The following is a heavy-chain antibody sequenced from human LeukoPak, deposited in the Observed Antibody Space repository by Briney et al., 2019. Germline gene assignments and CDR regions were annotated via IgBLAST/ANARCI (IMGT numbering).Heavy chain of an antibody. CDR2: ISGDGGST. CDR1: GFTFDDYA. Sequence: PGGSLRLSCAASGFTFDDYAMHWVRQAPGKGLEWVSLISGDGGSTYYADSVKGRFTISRDNSKNSLYLQMNSLRTEDTALYYCAKDIRSGYQLGNYGMDVWGQGTTVTVSS. D-gene: IGHD2-2*01. CDR3: AKDIRSGYQLGNYGMDV. J-gene: IGHJ6*02. V-gene: IGHV3-43*02.